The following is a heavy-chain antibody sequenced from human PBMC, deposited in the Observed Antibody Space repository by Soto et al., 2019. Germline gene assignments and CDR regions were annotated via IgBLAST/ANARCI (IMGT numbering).Heavy chain of an antibody. CDR3: ARSGDNYNVLDY. J-gene: IGHJ4*02. Sequence: VKLAESGGGLIQPGGSLRLSCGVSGISFSDHYMSWIRQAPGKGLEWVSYSSNSGTFTKYADSVKGRFSISRDNAKNSLYLEINSLRGEDTAIYYCARSGDNYNVLDYWGQGTPVTVSS. V-gene: IGHV3-11*05. CDR2: SSNSGTFT. CDR1: GISFSDHY. D-gene: IGHD3-10*02.